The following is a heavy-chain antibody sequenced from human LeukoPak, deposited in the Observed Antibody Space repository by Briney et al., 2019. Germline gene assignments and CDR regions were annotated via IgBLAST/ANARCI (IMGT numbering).Heavy chain of an antibody. V-gene: IGHV3-9*03. CDR2: ISWNSGSI. CDR1: GFTFDDYA. J-gene: IGHJ3*02. Sequence: PGGSLRLSCAASGFTFDDYAMHWVRQAPGKGLEWVSGISWNSGSIGYADSVKGRFTISRDNAKNSLYLQMNSLRAEDMALYYCAKEGGSGSPIDAFDIWGQGTMVTVSS. D-gene: IGHD6-19*01. CDR3: AKEGGSGSPIDAFDI.